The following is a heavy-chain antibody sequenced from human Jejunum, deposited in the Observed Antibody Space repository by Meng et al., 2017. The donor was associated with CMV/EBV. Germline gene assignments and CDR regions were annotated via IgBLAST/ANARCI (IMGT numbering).Heavy chain of an antibody. D-gene: IGHD3-22*01. CDR3: AKDLQYYYDSGDYAGAGFDY. J-gene: IGHJ4*02. CDR2: IHYGGNNK. CDR1: YG. Sequence: YGMNWVRQSPGKGLEWVAFIHYGGNNKDYADSVKGRFTISRDNTKNTLNLQMNSLRPEDTAVYYCAKDLQYYYDSGDYAGAGFDYWGQGTLVTVSS. V-gene: IGHV3-30*02.